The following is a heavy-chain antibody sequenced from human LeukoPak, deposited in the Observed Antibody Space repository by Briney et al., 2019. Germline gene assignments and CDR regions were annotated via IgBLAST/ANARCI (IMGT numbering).Heavy chain of an antibody. Sequence: SVKVSCKASGGTFSSYAISWVRQAPGQGLEWMGGIIPIFGTANYAQKFQGRVTITAEESTSTAYMELSSLRSEDTAVYYCARGSSRLGQSNWFDPWGQGTLVTVSS. CDR3: ARGSSRLGQSNWFDP. D-gene: IGHD6-19*01. J-gene: IGHJ5*02. CDR1: GGTFSSYA. CDR2: IIPIFGTA. V-gene: IGHV1-69*13.